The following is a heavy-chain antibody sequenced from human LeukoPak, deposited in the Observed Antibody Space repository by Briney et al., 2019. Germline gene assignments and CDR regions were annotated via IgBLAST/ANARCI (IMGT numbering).Heavy chain of an antibody. D-gene: IGHD7-27*01. CDR2: INHSGST. CDR1: GGSFSGYY. V-gene: IGHV4-34*01. J-gene: IGHJ4*02. CDR3: ARDWGTYFDY. Sequence: SETLSLTCAVYGGSFSGYYWSWIRQPPGKGLEWIGEINHSGSTNYNPSLKSRVTISVDTSENQFSLKLSSVTAADTAVYYCARDWGTYFDYWGQGTLVTVSS.